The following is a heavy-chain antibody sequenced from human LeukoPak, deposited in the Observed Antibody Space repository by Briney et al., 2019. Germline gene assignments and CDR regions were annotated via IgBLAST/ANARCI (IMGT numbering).Heavy chain of an antibody. CDR2: IIPIFGTA. CDR1: GYTFTSYG. V-gene: IGHV1-69*13. Sequence: ASVKVSCKASGYTFTSYGISWVRQAPGQGLEWMGGIIPIFGTANYAQKFQGRVTITADESTSTAYMELSSLRSEDTAVYYCARDSAKVGATLPFDYWGQGTLVTVSS. CDR3: ARDSAKVGATLPFDY. D-gene: IGHD1-26*01. J-gene: IGHJ4*02.